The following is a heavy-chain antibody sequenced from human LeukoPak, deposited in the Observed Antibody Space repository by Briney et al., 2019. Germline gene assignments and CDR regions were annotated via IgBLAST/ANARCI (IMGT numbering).Heavy chain of an antibody. CDR3: ARGEGYSGYDRRGYFYYYMDV. D-gene: IGHD5-12*01. CDR1: GGTFSSYA. CDR2: IIPIFGTA. V-gene: IGHV1-69*05. Sequence: SVKVSCKASGGTFSSYAISWVRQAPGQGLEWMGGIIPIFGTANYAQRFQGRVTITTDESTSTAYMELSSLRSEDTAVYYCARGEGYSGYDRRGYFYYYMDVWGKGTTVTVSS. J-gene: IGHJ6*03.